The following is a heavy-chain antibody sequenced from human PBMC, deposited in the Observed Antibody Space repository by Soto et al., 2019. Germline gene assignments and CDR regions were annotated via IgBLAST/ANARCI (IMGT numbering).Heavy chain of an antibody. CDR2: ISSRSDI. CDR3: AREYTAWPLAYGLDV. V-gene: IGHV3-21*01. J-gene: IGHJ6*02. Sequence: NPGGSLRLSCVGSGFTFSTYSINWVRQAPGKGLEWVSSISSRSDIYYADSVKGRFTISRDNAENSVSLQMNSLRAEDTAVYYCAREYTAWPLAYGLDVWGQGTTVTVSS. D-gene: IGHD2-2*02. CDR1: GFTFSTYS.